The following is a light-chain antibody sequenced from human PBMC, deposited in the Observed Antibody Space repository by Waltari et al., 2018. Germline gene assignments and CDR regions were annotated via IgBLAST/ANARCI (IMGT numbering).Light chain of an antibody. Sequence: QSVLTQPPSVSEAPRQRVTLSRSGSTPKIGNNAVNWYQQPPGKAPKLLIYYNELLPSGVSDRFSGSKSGTSASLAISGLQSEDEADYYCAAWDDSLNGPVFGGGTKLTVV. V-gene: IGLV1-36*01. J-gene: IGLJ3*02. CDR3: AAWDDSLNGPV. CDR1: TPKIGNNA. CDR2: YNE.